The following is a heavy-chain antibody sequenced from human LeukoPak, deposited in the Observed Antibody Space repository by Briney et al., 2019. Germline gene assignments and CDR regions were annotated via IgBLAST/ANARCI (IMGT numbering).Heavy chain of an antibody. CDR1: GGTFSSYA. D-gene: IGHD3-10*01. CDR2: IIPILGIA. Sequence: GASVKVSCKASGGTFSSYAISWVRQAPGQGLEWMGRIIPILGIANYAQKFQGRVTITADKSTSTAYMELSSLRSEDTAVYYCARDSVDYITMVRGVIMTPPDYWGQGTLVTVSS. J-gene: IGHJ4*02. CDR3: ARDSVDYITMVRGVIMTPPDY. V-gene: IGHV1-69*04.